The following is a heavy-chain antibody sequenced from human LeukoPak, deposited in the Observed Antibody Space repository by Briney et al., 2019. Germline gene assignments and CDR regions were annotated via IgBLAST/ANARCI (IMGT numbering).Heavy chain of an antibody. CDR3: ARKLGGSGWYYFDY. CDR2: IYYSGYT. D-gene: IGHD6-19*01. CDR1: GGSISSYY. V-gene: IGHV4-59*01. J-gene: IGHJ4*02. Sequence: PSETLSLTCTVSGGSISSYYWSWIRQPPGKGLKWIGNIYYSGYTTYSPSLRSRVAISVDTSKNQFSLKLSSVTAADTAVYYCARKLGGSGWYYFDYWGQGTLVTVSS.